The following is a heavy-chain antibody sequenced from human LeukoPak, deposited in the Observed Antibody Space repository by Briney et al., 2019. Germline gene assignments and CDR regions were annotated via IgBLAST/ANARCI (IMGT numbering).Heavy chain of an antibody. D-gene: IGHD4-17*01. V-gene: IGHV3-11*01. J-gene: IGHJ4*02. CDR1: GFTFSDYY. CDR2: ISSSGSTI. CDR3: ARDPENGDYYFDY. Sequence: GGSLRLSCAASGFTFSDYYMSWIRQAPGKGLEWVSYISSSGSTIYYADSVKGRFTNSRDNAKNSLYLQMNSLRAEDTAVYYCARDPENGDYYFDYWGQGTLVTVSS.